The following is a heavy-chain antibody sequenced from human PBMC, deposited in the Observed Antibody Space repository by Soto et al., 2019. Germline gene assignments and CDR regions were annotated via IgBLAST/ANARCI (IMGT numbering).Heavy chain of an antibody. J-gene: IGHJ5*02. CDR1: GFTFSSYS. CDR2: ISSSSSTI. Sequence: EVQLVESGGGLVQPGGSLRLSCAASGFTFSSYSMNWVRQAPGKGLEWVSYISSSSSTIYYADYVKGRFTISRDNATNSLYLKMNSLRDEDTAVYYCAREGGNLNWFDPWGQGTLVTVSS. V-gene: IGHV3-48*02. D-gene: IGHD1-26*01. CDR3: AREGGNLNWFDP.